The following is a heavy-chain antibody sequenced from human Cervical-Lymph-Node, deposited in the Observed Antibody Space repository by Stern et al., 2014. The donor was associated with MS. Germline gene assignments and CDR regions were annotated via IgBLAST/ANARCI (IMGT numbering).Heavy chain of an antibody. CDR3: ARDCRLRYFDNYGMDV. CDR2: IYTSGST. D-gene: IGHD3-9*01. CDR1: GGSISSGSYY. J-gene: IGHJ6*02. V-gene: IGHV4-61*02. Sequence: QVQLQESGPGLVKPSQTLSLTCTVSGGSISSGSYYWSWIRQPAGKGLEWIGRIYTSGSTNYNPSPKSRVTISEDTSKTQFSLKLSFVTAADTAVYYCARDCRLRYFDNYGMDVWGQGTTVTVSS.